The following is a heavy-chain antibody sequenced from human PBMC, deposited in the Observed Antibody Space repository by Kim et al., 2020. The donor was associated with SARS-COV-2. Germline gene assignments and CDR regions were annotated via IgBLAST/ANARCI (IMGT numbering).Heavy chain of an antibody. V-gene: IGHV3-21*01. CDR3: ARDSGYSSGWRGRA. J-gene: IGHJ5*02. Sequence: YADSVKGRFTISRDNAKNSLYLQMNSLRAEDTAVYYCARDSGYSSGWRGRAWGQGTLVTVSS. D-gene: IGHD6-19*01.